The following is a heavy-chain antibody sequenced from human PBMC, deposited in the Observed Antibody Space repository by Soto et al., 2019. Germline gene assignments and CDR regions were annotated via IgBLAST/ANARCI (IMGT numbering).Heavy chain of an antibody. Sequence: GGSLRLSCVASGFTFKAYAMGWVRQAPGKGLEWVSSITATDGNTYYADSVRGRFTISRDNSRNSLFLQMNGLRPEDSALYFCAKDEGTSSTVFDYWGQGTLVT. D-gene: IGHD4-4*01. V-gene: IGHV3-23*01. CDR1: GFTFKAYA. J-gene: IGHJ4*02. CDR2: ITATDGNT. CDR3: AKDEGTSSTVFDY.